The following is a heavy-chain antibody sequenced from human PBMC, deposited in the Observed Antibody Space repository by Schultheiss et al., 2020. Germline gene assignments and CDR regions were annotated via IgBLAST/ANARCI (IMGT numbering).Heavy chain of an antibody. Sequence: GESLKISCKGSGYTFSNFWIGWVRRMPGKGLEWMGNIYAGDSEIRYSPSFQGQVTISADKSISTAYLQWSSLKASDTAIYYCAIAQLVLSSFDYWGQGTLVTVSS. CDR1: GYTFSNFW. J-gene: IGHJ4*02. V-gene: IGHV5-51*01. CDR3: AIAQLVLSSFDY. D-gene: IGHD6-13*01. CDR2: IYAGDSEI.